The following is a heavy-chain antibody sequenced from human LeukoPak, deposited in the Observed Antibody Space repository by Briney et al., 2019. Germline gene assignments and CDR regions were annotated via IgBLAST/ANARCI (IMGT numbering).Heavy chain of an antibody. D-gene: IGHD6-19*01. V-gene: IGHV4-4*07. CDR3: AAAVAGTGDIDY. CDR2: IYGSGST. Sequence: SETLSLTCTVSGGSIRSYWSWIRQPAGKGLEWIGRIYGSGSTDYNPSLKSRVTMSIDTSKNQFSLKLSSVTAADTAVYYCAAAVAGTGDIDYWGQGTLVTVSS. CDR1: GGSIRSY. J-gene: IGHJ4*02.